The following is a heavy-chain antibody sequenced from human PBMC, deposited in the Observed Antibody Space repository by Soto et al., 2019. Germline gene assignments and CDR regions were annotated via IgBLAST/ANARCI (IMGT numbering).Heavy chain of an antibody. V-gene: IGHV3-74*03. Sequence: GGSLRLSCAASGFTFRSYWMHWVRQAPGEGLVWVSYIKPDASRTKDADSVKGRFTISRDNARNTLYLRMNSLRAEDTAVYYCARDNNWSYDSWGRGTLVTVSS. D-gene: IGHD1-1*01. CDR3: ARDNNWSYDS. CDR2: IKPDASRT. CDR1: GFTFRSYW. J-gene: IGHJ4*02.